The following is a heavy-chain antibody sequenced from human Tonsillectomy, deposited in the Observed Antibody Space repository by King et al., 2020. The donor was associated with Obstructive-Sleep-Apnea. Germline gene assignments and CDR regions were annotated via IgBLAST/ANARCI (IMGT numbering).Heavy chain of an antibody. Sequence: LQLVQSGAEVKKPGESLRISCKGSGYSFTSSWISWGRQMPGKGLEWMGRIDPSDSYTNYSPSFLGHVTLSADKSISTAYLHWSSLKASDTAMYYCAVLTTVTTEAFNIWGQGTMVTVSS. CDR2: IDPSDSYT. J-gene: IGHJ3*02. D-gene: IGHD4-17*01. CDR3: AVLTTVTTEAFNI. V-gene: IGHV5-10-1*01. CDR1: GYSFTSSW.